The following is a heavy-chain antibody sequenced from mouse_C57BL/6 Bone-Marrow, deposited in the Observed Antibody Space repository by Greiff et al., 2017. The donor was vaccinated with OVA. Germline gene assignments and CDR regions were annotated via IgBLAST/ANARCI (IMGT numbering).Heavy chain of an antibody. V-gene: IGHV1-81*01. J-gene: IGHJ3*01. CDR2: IYPRSGNT. CDR1: GYTFTSYG. CDR3: ARELVLAWFAY. D-gene: IGHD4-1*01. Sequence: QVHVKQSGAELARPGASVKLSCKASGYTFTSYGISWVKQRTGQGLEWIGEIYPRSGNTYYNEKFKSKATLTADKYSSTAYMELRSLTSEDSAVYFCARELVLAWFAYWGQGTLVTVSA.